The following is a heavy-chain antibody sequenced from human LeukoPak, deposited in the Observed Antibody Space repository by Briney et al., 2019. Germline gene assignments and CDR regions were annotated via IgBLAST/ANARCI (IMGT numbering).Heavy chain of an antibody. Sequence: AGGSLRLSCAASGFTFSSYAMSWVRQAPGKGLEWVSVISGSGGSTYYADSVKGRFTISRDNSKNTLYLQMNSLRAEDTAVYYCAKGADWGGDCWYFDYWGQGTLVTVSS. J-gene: IGHJ4*02. D-gene: IGHD2-21*02. CDR1: GFTFSSYA. CDR2: ISGSGGST. CDR3: AKGADWGGDCWYFDY. V-gene: IGHV3-23*01.